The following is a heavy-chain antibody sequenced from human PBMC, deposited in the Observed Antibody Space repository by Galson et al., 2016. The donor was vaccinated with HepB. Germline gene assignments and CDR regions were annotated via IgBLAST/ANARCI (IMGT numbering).Heavy chain of an antibody. CDR1: GFTFSSFA. J-gene: IGHJ4*02. D-gene: IGHD6-19*01. CDR3: EKRQWVDRGHFDS. Sequence: SLRLSCAASGFTFSSFAMGWVRQAPGQALEWVSAITGSGTGTNYAGSVEGRFIISRDNSKNTLYLQMNSLGVEDTAIYYCEKRQWVDRGHFDSWGQGTLVTVSS. V-gene: IGHV3-23*01. CDR2: ITGSGTGT.